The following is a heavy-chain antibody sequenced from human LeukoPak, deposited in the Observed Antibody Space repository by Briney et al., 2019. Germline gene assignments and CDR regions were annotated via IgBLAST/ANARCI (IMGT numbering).Heavy chain of an antibody. V-gene: IGHV1-69*13. CDR1: GGTFRSYA. CDR2: IIPIFGTA. CDR3: ARDVRHRYCSSSSCYWGWLDP. Sequence: SVKVSCKASGGTFRSYAITWVRQAPRQGLEWMGGIIPIFGTANYARKFQDRVTITADESTSTAYMELSSLRSEDTAVYYCARDVRHRYCSSSSCYWGWLDPWGQGTLVTVSS. J-gene: IGHJ5*02. D-gene: IGHD2-2*01.